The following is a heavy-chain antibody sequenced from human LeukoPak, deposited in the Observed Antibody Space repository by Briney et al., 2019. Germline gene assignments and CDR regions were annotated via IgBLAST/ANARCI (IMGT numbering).Heavy chain of an antibody. CDR3: ARGIAVAEGSYYYYYGMDV. CDR2: MNPNSGNT. D-gene: IGHD6-19*01. V-gene: IGHV1-8*01. J-gene: IGHJ6*02. Sequence: ASVKVSCKASGYTFTSYDINWVRQATGQGLEWMGRMNPNSGNTGYAQKFQGRVTMTRNTSISTAYMELSSLRSEDTAVYYCARGIAVAEGSYYYYYGMDVWGQGTTVTVSS. CDR1: GYTFTSYD.